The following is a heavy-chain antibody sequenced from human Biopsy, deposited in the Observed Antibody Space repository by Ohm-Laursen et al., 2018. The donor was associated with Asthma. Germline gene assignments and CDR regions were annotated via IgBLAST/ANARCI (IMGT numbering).Heavy chain of an antibody. D-gene: IGHD3-3*01. J-gene: IGHJ4*02. CDR3: ARDVMEWYLPAFDF. CDR2: ISYDGSIQ. V-gene: IGHV3-30-3*01. Sequence: SLRLSCAASGFTFSDYAVHWVRQAPGKGLAWVATISYDGSIQYYADSVKGRFTISRDNSKNTLFLQMGGLRAEDAAVYYCARDVMEWYLPAFDFWGQGTLVTVSS. CDR1: GFTFSDYA.